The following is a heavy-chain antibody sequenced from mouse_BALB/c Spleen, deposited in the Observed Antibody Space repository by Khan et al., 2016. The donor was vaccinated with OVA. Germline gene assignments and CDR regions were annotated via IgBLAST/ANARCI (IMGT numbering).Heavy chain of an antibody. Sequence: QIQLVQSGPELKKPGETVKISCKASGYTFTNYGMNWVKQAPGKGLKWMGWINTYTGEPTYADDFKGRFAFSLETSANPAYLQINNLKNEDTATYFGARSASYWFFDVWGAGTTVTVSS. J-gene: IGHJ1*01. CDR3: ARSASYWFFDV. CDR1: GYTFTNYG. D-gene: IGHD6-1*01. V-gene: IGHV9-3-1*01. CDR2: INTYTGEP.